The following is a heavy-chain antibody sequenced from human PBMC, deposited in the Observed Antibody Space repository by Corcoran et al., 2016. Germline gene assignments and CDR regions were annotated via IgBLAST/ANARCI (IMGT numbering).Heavy chain of an antibody. CDR3: ARVLELRSYYYDGMDV. J-gene: IGHJ6*02. V-gene: IGHV1-69*06. Sequence: QVQLVQSGAEVNKPVSSVKVSCKASGGTFSSYAISWVRQAPGQGLEWLGGIIPIFGTANYAQKFQGRVTITADKSTSTAYMELRSLRSEDTAVYYSARVLELRSYYYDGMDVWGQGTTVTVAS. CDR1: GGTFSSYA. CDR2: IIPIFGTA. D-gene: IGHD1-7*01.